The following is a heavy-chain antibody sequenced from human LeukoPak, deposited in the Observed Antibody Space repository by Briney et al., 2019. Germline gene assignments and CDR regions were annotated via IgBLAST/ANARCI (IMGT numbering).Heavy chain of an antibody. CDR1: GFTFDDYG. D-gene: IGHD3-10*01. CDR2: INWNGGST. V-gene: IGHV3-20*04. J-gene: IGHJ3*02. CDR3: VRGQNYYGSGSQTFDI. Sequence: RPGGSLRLSCAASGFTFDDYGMSWVRQAPGKGLEWVSGINWNGGSTGYADSVKGRFTISRDNAKNSLYLQVSSLRAEDTAWYYCVRGQNYYGSGSQTFDIWGQGTMVTVSS.